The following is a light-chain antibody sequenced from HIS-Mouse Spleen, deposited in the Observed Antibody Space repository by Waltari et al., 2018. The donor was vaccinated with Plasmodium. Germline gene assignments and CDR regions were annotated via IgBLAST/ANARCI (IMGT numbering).Light chain of an antibody. CDR3: CSYAGSSTFVV. Sequence: QSALTQPASVSGSPGQSITISCTGTSSDVGRYNLVPWYQQHPGKAPNLMIYEGSKRPSGVSNRFSGSKSGNTASLTISGLQAEDEADYYCCSYAGSSTFVVFGGGTKLTVL. V-gene: IGLV2-23*03. CDR1: SSDVGRYNL. J-gene: IGLJ2*01. CDR2: EGS.